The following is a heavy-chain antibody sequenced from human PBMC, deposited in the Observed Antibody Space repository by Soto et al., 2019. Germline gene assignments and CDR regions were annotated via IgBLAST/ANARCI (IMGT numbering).Heavy chain of an antibody. Sequence: VASVKVSCKASGYTFTGYYMHWVRQAPGQGLEWMGWINPNSGGTNYAQKFQGWVTMTRDTSISTAYMELSRLRSDDTAVYYCARGGEGEQWLARHWGQGTLVTVSS. CDR1: GYTFTGYY. D-gene: IGHD6-19*01. J-gene: IGHJ4*02. CDR3: ARGGEGEQWLARH. CDR2: INPNSGGT. V-gene: IGHV1-2*04.